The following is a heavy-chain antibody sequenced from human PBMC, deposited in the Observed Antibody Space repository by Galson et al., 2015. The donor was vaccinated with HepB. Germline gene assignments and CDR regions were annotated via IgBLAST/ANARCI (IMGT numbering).Heavy chain of an antibody. CDR1: GGTFSSYT. D-gene: IGHD2-8*01. V-gene: IGHV1-69*04. J-gene: IGHJ4*02. CDR2: IIPILGIA. Sequence: SVKVSCKASGGTFSSYTISWVRQAPGQGLEWMGRIIPILGIANYAQKFQGRVTITADKSTSTAYMELSSLRSEDTAVYYCAKDGIMVSNNPYQLHFWGQGILVSVSS. CDR3: AKDGIMVSNNPYQLHF.